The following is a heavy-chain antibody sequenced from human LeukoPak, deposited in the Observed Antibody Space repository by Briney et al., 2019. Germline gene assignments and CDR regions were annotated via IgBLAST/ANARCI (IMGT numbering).Heavy chain of an antibody. CDR3: ARGGSTMPYYGMDV. D-gene: IGHD2-2*01. V-gene: IGHV4-34*01. Sequence: KASETLSLTCTVSGGSISSYYWSWIRQPPGKRLEWIGEINHSGSTNYNPSLKSRVTISVDTSKNQFSLKLSSVTAADTAVYYCARGGSTMPYYGMDVWGQGTTVTVSS. CDR1: GGSISSYY. CDR2: INHSGST. J-gene: IGHJ6*02.